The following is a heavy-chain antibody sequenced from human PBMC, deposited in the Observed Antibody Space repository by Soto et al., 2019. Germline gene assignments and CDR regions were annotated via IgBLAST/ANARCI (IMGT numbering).Heavy chain of an antibody. D-gene: IGHD1-26*01. Sequence: GGSLRLSCAASGFTFSDSYMTWIRQAPGKGLEWVAVISHEGGTQYYADSVRGRFTVSRDNSKNILYLQMDSLRPEDTAVYFCAKEGSPKVSRWDDYWGQGTLVTVSS. CDR2: ISHEGGTQ. J-gene: IGHJ4*02. CDR3: AKEGSPKVSRWDDY. CDR1: GFTFSDSY. V-gene: IGHV3-30*18.